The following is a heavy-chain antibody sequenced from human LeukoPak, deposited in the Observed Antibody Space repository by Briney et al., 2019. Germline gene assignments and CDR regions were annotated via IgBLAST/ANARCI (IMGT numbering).Heavy chain of an antibody. CDR1: GFTFSSYA. CDR2: ISGSGGST. J-gene: IGHJ4*02. D-gene: IGHD6-19*01. Sequence: PGGSLRLSCAASGFTFSSYAMSWVRQAPGKGLEWVSAISGSGGSTYYADSVKGRFTISRDNAKNSLYLQMNSLRAEDTAVYYCARDSSGLDYWGQGTLVTVSS. V-gene: IGHV3-23*01. CDR3: ARDSSGLDY.